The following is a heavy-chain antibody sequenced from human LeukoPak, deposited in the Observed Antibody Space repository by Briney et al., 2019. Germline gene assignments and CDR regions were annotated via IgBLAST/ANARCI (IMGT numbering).Heavy chain of an antibody. CDR3: AGQARPGSAEGAFDI. J-gene: IGHJ3*02. CDR1: GFTFSSYD. V-gene: IGHV3-13*05. D-gene: IGHD2-2*01. CDR2: ISTAGDP. Sequence: GGSLRLSCTASGFTFSSYDMHWLRQDKGKGLEWVSAISTAGDPYYLGSVKGRFTISRENAKNSFYLQMNSLRAGDTAVYYCAGQARPGSAEGAFDIWGQGTMVTVSS.